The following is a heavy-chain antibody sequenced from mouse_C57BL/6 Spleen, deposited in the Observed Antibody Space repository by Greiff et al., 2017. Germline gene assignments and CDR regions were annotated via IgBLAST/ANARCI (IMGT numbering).Heavy chain of an antibody. V-gene: IGHV1-82*01. D-gene: IGHD1-1*01. Sequence: VQLQESGPELVKPGASVKISCKASGYAFSSSWMNWVKQRPGKGLEWIGRIYPGDGDTNYNGKFKGKATLTADKSSSTAYMQLSSLTSEDSAVYFCARWVITTVVAGDYWGQGTTLTVSS. CDR2: IYPGDGDT. CDR1: GYAFSSSW. J-gene: IGHJ2*01. CDR3: ARWVITTVVAGDY.